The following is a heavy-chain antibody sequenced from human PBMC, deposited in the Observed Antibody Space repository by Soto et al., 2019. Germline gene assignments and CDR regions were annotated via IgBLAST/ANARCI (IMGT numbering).Heavy chain of an antibody. Sequence: QVQLVESGGGVVQPGRSLRLSCAASGFTFSSYAMHWVRQAPGKGLEWVAVISYDGSNKYYADSVKGRFTIIRDNSKNTPYLEMNSLRAEDTAVYYCARDDIVVVPAAEGGGMDVWGQGTTVTVSS. CDR1: GFTFSSYA. D-gene: IGHD2-2*01. V-gene: IGHV3-30-3*01. CDR3: ARDDIVVVPAAEGGGMDV. CDR2: ISYDGSNK. J-gene: IGHJ6*02.